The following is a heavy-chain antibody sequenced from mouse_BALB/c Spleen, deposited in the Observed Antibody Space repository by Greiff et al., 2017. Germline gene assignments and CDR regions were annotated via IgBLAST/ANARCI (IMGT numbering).Heavy chain of an antibody. V-gene: IGHV2-9*02. J-gene: IGHJ4*01. CDR3: ARVGNYVGYAMDY. Sequence: QVQLKQSGPGLVAPSQSLSITCTVSGFSLTSYGVHWVRQPPGKGLEWLGVIWAGGSTNYNSALMSRLSISKDNSKSQVFLKMNSLQTDDTAMYYCARVGNYVGYAMDYWGQGTSVTVSS. CDR2: IWAGGST. CDR1: GFSLTSYG. D-gene: IGHD2-1*01.